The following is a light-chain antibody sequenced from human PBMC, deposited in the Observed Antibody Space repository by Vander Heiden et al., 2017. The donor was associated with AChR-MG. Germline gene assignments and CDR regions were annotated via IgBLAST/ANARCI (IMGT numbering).Light chain of an antibody. Sequence: ILIQPPSVSGTPGQRVTISCSGSNANIGSNYVYWYQQLPATAPKLLIYRNSQRRSGVPDRISGSKSGTSASLAISGLRSEDEADYYCAAWDDSRSGHVEFGGGTKLTVL. J-gene: IGLJ2*01. CDR1: NANIGSNY. CDR3: AAWDDSRSGHVE. V-gene: IGLV1-47*01. CDR2: RNS.